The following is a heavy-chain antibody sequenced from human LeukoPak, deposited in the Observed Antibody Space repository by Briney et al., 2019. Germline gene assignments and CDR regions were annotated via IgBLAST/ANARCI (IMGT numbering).Heavy chain of an antibody. CDR3: AKVPYYFDGSGSYFDY. V-gene: IGHV3-23*01. J-gene: IGHJ4*02. CDR1: GFTFSSYA. CDR2: LSGSGGGT. D-gene: IGHD3-22*01. Sequence: PGGSLRLSCAASGFTFSSYAMSWVRQAPGKGLEWVSGLSGSGGGTYYADSVKGRFTISRDNSKNTLYLQMNSLRAEDTALYYCAKVPYYFDGSGSYFDYWGQGTLVTVSS.